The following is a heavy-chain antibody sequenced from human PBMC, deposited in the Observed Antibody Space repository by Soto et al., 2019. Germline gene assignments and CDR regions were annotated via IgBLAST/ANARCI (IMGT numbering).Heavy chain of an antibody. CDR1: GDSISGSDW. Sequence: QVQLQESGPGLVKPSGTLSLTCTVSGDSISGSDWWAWVRQPPSKGLEWIGEIFHSGRTNYNPSLKSRVVMSLDGSKNEFSLSLASVTAADTALYFCARVGGWTTSAGPRFWHFDLWGRGTLVTVSS. CDR3: ARVGGWTTSAGPRFWHFDL. D-gene: IGHD4-4*01. CDR2: IFHSGRT. V-gene: IGHV4-4*02. J-gene: IGHJ2*01.